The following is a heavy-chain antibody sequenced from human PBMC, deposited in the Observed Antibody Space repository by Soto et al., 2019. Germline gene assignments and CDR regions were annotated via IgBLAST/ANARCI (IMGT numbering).Heavy chain of an antibody. CDR3: VKDLPLEEGVRTGHSRPYSNGMDV. CDR1: GFTFSSYG. CDR2: ISYDGSNK. Sequence: GGSRRLSCAASGFTFSSYGMHWVRQAPGKGLEWVAVISYDGSNKYYADSVKGRFTISRDNSKNKLYLQMNSLRAEDTAVYYCVKDLPLEEGVRTGHSRPYSNGMDVWGQVTTV. J-gene: IGHJ6*02. V-gene: IGHV3-30*18. D-gene: IGHD3-9*01.